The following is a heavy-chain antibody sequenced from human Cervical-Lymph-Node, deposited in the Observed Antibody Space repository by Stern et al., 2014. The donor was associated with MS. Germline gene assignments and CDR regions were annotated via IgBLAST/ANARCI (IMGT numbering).Heavy chain of an antibody. V-gene: IGHV5-51*03. CDR2: IYPDDSDT. Sequence: QLVQSGAEVKKPGESLKISCEASGYTFTKYWIGWVRQMPGKGLEWMGIIYPDDSDTRYSPSFQGQVPISADKSISTAYLQWSSLKASDTAMYYCARGYCNGGSCYSEYFQHWGQGTLVTVSS. CDR1: GYTFTKYW. J-gene: IGHJ1*01. CDR3: ARGYCNGGSCYSEYFQH. D-gene: IGHD2-15*01.